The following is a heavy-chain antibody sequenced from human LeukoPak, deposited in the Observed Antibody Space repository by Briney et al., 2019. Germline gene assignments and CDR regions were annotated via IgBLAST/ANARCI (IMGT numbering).Heavy chain of an antibody. Sequence: GGSLRLSCAASGFTFSSFWMTWVRQAPGKGLEWVANINQDGSEKYYVDSVKGRFTISRDNAKNSVYLQMNSLRAEDTAVYYCARDGGVSGYDLLDYWGQGTLVTVSS. CDR3: ARDGGVSGYDLLDY. V-gene: IGHV3-7*01. CDR2: INQDGSEK. D-gene: IGHD5-12*01. J-gene: IGHJ4*02. CDR1: GFTFSSFW.